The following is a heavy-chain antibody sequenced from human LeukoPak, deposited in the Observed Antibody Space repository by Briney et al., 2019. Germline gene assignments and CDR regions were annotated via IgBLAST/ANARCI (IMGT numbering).Heavy chain of an antibody. V-gene: IGHV3-7*01. J-gene: IGHJ5*01. CDR2: IKQNGNEK. D-gene: IGHD2/OR15-2a*01. CDR1: GFTFRSYW. CDR3: ARDFQNIATDS. Sequence: GGSLRLSCVGSGFTFRSYWMTWVRQAPGKGLEWVANIKQNGNEKSYVDSVKGRFTISRDDAKSTLYLQMNSLRVEDTAVYYCARDFQNIATDSWGQGTLVIVSS.